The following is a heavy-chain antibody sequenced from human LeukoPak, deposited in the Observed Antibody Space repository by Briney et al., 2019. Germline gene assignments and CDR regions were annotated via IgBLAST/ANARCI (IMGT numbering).Heavy chain of an antibody. J-gene: IGHJ4*02. Sequence: ASVKVSCKASGYTFTGYYMHWVRQAPGQGLEWMRWINPNSGGTNYAQKFQGRVTMTRDTSISAAYMELSRLRSDDTAVYYCARVSSVLRYFDWLSLFDYWGRGTLVTVSS. CDR2: INPNSGGT. CDR3: ARVSSVLRYFDWLSLFDY. D-gene: IGHD3-9*01. V-gene: IGHV1-2*02. CDR1: GYTFTGYY.